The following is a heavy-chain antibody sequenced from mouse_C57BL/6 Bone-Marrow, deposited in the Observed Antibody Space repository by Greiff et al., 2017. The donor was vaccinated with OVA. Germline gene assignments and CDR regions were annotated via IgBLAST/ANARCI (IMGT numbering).Heavy chain of an antibody. D-gene: IGHD2-12*01. CDR1: GYTFTSYG. V-gene: IGHV1-81*01. CDR3: ARLLYPFAY. CDR2: IYPRSGNT. J-gene: IGHJ3*01. Sequence: QVQLKQSGAELARPGASVKLSCKASGYTFTSYGISWVKQRTGQGLEWIGEIYPRSGNTYYNEKFKGKATLTADKSSSTAYMELRSLTSEDSAVYFCARLLYPFAYWGQGTLVTVSA.